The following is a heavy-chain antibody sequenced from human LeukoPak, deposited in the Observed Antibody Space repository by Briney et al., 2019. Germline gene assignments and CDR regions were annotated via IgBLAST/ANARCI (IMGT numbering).Heavy chain of an antibody. V-gene: IGHV2-5*02. J-gene: IGHJ4*02. CDR1: GFSLSTSGVG. Sequence: SGPTLVEHTQTLTLTCTFSGFSLSTSGVGVGWIRQPPGKALEWLALIYWDDDKRYSPSLKSRLTITKDTSKNQVVLTMTNMDPVDTATYYCAHIDGVGQFGGGCDYWGQGTLVTVSS. D-gene: IGHD3-10*01. CDR3: AHIDGVGQFGGGCDY. CDR2: IYWDDDK.